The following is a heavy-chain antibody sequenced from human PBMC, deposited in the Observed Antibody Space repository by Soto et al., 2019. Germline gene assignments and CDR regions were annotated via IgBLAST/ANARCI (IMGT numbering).Heavy chain of an antibody. V-gene: IGHV3-11*06. Sequence: GGSLRLSCVASGFTFSDHYMTWIRQAPGKGLEWVAYISNSSSYIYYADSVKGRFTISRDNAKNSLYLQMNSLRAEDTAVYYCASLNTRGDAPRGMDVWGQGTTVTVSS. CDR1: GFTFSDHY. CDR2: ISNSSSYI. J-gene: IGHJ6*02. CDR3: ASLNTRGDAPRGMDV. D-gene: IGHD3-22*01.